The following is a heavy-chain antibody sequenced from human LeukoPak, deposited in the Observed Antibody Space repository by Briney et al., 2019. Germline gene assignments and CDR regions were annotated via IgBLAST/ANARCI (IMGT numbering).Heavy chain of an antibody. V-gene: IGHV3-43*01. CDR3: AKDGLGLTAIPGTYLDY. CDR1: GFTFDDYT. Sequence: GGSLRLSCAASGFTFDDYTMHWVRQAPGKGLEWVSLISWDGGSTYYADSVKGRFTISRDNSKNSLYLQMNSLRTEDTALYYCAKDGLGLTAIPGTYLDYWGQGTLVTVSS. D-gene: IGHD2-21*02. J-gene: IGHJ4*02. CDR2: ISWDGGST.